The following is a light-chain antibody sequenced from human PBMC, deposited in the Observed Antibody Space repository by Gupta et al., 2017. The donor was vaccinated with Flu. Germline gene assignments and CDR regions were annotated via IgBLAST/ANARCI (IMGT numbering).Light chain of an antibody. V-gene: IGLV2-11*01. CDR2: DVS. J-gene: IGLJ3*02. CDR3: CSYAGSYTWV. Sequence: SVIISCTGTSSDVGGYNYVSWYQQHPGKAPKLMIYDVSKRPSGVPDRFSGSKSGNTASLTIPGLQAEDEADYYCCSYAGSYTWVFGGGTKLTVL. CDR1: SSDVGGYNY.